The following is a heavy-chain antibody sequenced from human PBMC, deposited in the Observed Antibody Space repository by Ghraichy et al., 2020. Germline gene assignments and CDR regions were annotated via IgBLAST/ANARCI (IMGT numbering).Heavy chain of an antibody. J-gene: IGHJ3*02. Sequence: GESLNISCAVSGFTFSSYSMNWVRQAPGKGLEWVSSISSSSSYIYYADSVKGRFTISRDNAKNSLYLQMNSLRAEDTAVYYCARVSFEYYYDTSGPYDAFDIWGQGKMVTVSS. CDR3: ARVSFEYYYDTSGPYDAFDI. D-gene: IGHD3-22*01. CDR2: ISSSSSYI. CDR1: GFTFSSYS. V-gene: IGHV3-21*01.